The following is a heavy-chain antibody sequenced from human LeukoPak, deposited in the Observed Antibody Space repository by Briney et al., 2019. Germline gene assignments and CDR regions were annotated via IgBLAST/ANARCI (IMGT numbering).Heavy chain of an antibody. CDR3: ARVPKDGYSYGFYDF. CDR1: GFTFSSYS. Sequence: GGSLRLSCAASGFTFSSYSMNWVRQAPGKGLEWVSSISSSSDYIYYADSVKGRFTISRDNAKNSLSLQMNSLRPEDTAVYYCARVPKDGYSYGFYDFWGHGILVTVAS. J-gene: IGHJ4*01. D-gene: IGHD5-18*01. V-gene: IGHV3-21*01. CDR2: ISSSSDYI.